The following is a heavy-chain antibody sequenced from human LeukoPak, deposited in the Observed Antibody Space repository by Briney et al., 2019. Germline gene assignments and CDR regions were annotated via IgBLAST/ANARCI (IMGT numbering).Heavy chain of an antibody. CDR2: MNPNSGNT. CDR1: GYTFTSYG. CDR3: ARGKAAAASYDAFDI. J-gene: IGHJ3*02. D-gene: IGHD6-13*01. V-gene: IGHV1-8*02. Sequence: ASVKVSCKTSGYTFTSYGISWVRQAPGQGLEWMGWMNPNSGNTGYAQKFQGRVTMTRNTSISTAYMELSSLRSEDTAVYYCARGKAAAASYDAFDIWGQGTMVTVSS.